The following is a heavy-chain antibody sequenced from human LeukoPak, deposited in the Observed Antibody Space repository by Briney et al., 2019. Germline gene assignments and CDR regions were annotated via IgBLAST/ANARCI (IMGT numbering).Heavy chain of an antibody. CDR3: AKGTGRYWTFFDS. Sequence: QPGRSLRLSCAASGFTFDVYAMHWVRLAPGKGLEWVSGISWNSGSIDYAASVKGRFTISRDNAKNSLYLQMSSLRPEDTALFYCAKGTGRYWTFFDSWGLGTQVTVSS. CDR1: GFTFDVYA. D-gene: IGHD1-26*01. V-gene: IGHV3-9*01. CDR2: ISWNSGSI. J-gene: IGHJ4*02.